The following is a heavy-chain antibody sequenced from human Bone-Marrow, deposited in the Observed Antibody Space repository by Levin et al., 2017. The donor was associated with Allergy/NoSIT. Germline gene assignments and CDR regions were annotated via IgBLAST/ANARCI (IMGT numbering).Heavy chain of an antibody. CDR1: GFTFTTYA. CDR2: VSSTGGAT. CDR3: AKDRPVQQWSPYYYHGMDV. D-gene: IGHD6-19*01. J-gene: IGHJ6*02. Sequence: GGSLRLSCAASGFTFTTYAMTWVRRAPGMGLEWVSTVSSTGGATYSTDSVMGRFTISRDNSKNTLYLQMNSLRSADTAVYYCAKDRPVQQWSPYYYHGMDVWGQGTTVTVS. V-gene: IGHV3-23*01.